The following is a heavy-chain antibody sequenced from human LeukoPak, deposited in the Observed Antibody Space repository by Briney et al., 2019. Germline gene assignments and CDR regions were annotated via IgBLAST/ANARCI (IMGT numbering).Heavy chain of an antibody. V-gene: IGHV1-18*01. D-gene: IGHD1-26*01. CDR3: ARDLGGTYGVADN. Sequence: GASVKVSCKASGYTFTSYGISWVRQAPGQGLEWMGWISAYNGNTNYAQKLQGRVTMTTDTPTSTAYMELRSLRSGDTAVYYCARDLGGTYGVADNWGQGTLVTVSS. CDR2: ISAYNGNT. J-gene: IGHJ4*02. CDR1: GYTFTSYG.